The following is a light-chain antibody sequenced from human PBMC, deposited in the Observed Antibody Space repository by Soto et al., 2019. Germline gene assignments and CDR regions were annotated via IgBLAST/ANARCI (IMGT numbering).Light chain of an antibody. J-gene: IGKJ4*01. CDR1: QSVISSY. CDR2: GAS. Sequence: EIVLTQSPGTLSLSPGEIATLYYSSSQSVISSYLAWYQQKPGQAPRLLIYGASSRATGIPDRFSGSGSGTDFTLTISSLQPEDFATYYCQQSYSTPLTCGGGTKGDI. V-gene: IGKV3-20*01. CDR3: QQSYSTPLT.